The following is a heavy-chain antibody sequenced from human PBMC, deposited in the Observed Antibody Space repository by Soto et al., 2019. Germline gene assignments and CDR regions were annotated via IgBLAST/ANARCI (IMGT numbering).Heavy chain of an antibody. CDR1: GFTFTDYY. V-gene: IGHV3-11*01. CDR3: ARRAVGTLDY. D-gene: IGHD1-26*01. Sequence: QLVVSGGGLVKPGGSLRLSCAASGFTFTDYYMAWIRQAPGKGLEWVSYISASGTTIYYADSVKGRFTISRDNAKNSLYLQMNSLRAEDAAVYCCARRAVGTLDYWGQGTLVTVSS. CDR2: ISASGTTI. J-gene: IGHJ4*02.